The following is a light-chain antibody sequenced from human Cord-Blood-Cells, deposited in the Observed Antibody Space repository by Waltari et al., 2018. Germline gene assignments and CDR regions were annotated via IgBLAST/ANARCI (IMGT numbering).Light chain of an antibody. CDR2: KDS. V-gene: IGLV3-27*01. CDR1: VLAKKY. J-gene: IGLJ1*01. CDR3: YSAADNNLV. Sequence: SYELTQPSSVSVSPGQTARITCSGDVLAKKYARWFKQKPGQAPVLVIYKDSERPSGIPERFSGSSSGTTVTLTISGAQVEDEADYYCYSAADNNLVFGTGTKVTVL.